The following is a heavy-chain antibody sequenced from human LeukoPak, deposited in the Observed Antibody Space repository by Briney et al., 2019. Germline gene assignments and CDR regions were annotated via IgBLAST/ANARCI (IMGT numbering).Heavy chain of an antibody. CDR2: ITSRSDYT. V-gene: IGHV3-21*01. J-gene: IGHJ6*03. CDR1: GITFSFSH. CDR3: ATSRHFYYSYYMDV. Sequence: GGSLTLSCVASGITFSFSHMNWVCQAPGKGLEWVSSITSRSDYTSYADSLKGRFTISRDNAKSSLYLQMNSLRAEDTAVYYCATSRHFYYSYYMDVWGKGTTVTVSS.